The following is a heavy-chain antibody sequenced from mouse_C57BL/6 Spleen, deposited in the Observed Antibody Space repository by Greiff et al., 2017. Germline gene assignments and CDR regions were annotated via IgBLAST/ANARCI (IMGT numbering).Heavy chain of an antibody. CDR1: GFTFSSYG. CDR3: ARQTYDYDPFAY. J-gene: IGHJ3*01. CDR2: ISSGGSYT. Sequence: EVHLVESGGDLVKPGGSLKLSCAASGFTFSSYGMSWVRQTPDKRLEWVATISSGGSYTYYPDSVKGRFTISRDNAKNTLYLQMSSLKSEDTAMYYCARQTYDYDPFAYWGQGTLVTVSA. V-gene: IGHV5-6*01. D-gene: IGHD2-4*01.